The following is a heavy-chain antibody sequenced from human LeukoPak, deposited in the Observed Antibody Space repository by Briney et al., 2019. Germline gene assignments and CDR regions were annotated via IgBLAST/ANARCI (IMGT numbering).Heavy chain of an antibody. CDR2: IKEDGSEK. CDR3: ARDTQEGGFDI. Sequence: GGSLRLSRAASGFTSSSYWMNWVRQAPGKGLEWVANIKEDGSEKYYVDSVKGRFTISRDNAKNSLYLQMNSLRAEDTALYYCARDTQEGGFDIWGQGTMVTVSS. V-gene: IGHV3-7*01. CDR1: GFTSSSYW. J-gene: IGHJ3*02. D-gene: IGHD2-15*01.